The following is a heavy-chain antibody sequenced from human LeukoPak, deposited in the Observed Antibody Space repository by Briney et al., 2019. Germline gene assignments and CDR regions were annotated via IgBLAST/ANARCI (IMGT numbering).Heavy chain of an antibody. CDR3: ARLRRNSDRSDFFYYYDH. Sequence: GSLRLSCAASGFTFSDYSMNWVRQAPGKGLEWVASVNTVSSYIYYADSMRGRFTISRDNAKNSLFLQMNSLRAEDTAVYYCARLRRNSDRSDFFYYYDHWGQGTLVTVSS. CDR1: GFTFSDYS. V-gene: IGHV3-21*01. J-gene: IGHJ4*02. CDR2: VNTVSSYI. D-gene: IGHD3-22*01.